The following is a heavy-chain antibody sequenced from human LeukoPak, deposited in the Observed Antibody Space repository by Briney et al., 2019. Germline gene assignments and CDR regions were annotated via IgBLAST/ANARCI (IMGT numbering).Heavy chain of an antibody. CDR3: AKKGIDGSGYDLDY. D-gene: IGHD5-12*01. J-gene: IGHJ4*02. CDR1: GFTFSGYP. Sequence: GKSLRLSCAASGFTFSGYPIHWVRQAPGKGLEWVAVISYDGSYKYYADSVKGRFTISRDNSKNTLYLQMNSLRAEDTAVYYCAKKGIDGSGYDLDYWGQGTLVTVSS. CDR2: ISYDGSYK. V-gene: IGHV3-30-3*02.